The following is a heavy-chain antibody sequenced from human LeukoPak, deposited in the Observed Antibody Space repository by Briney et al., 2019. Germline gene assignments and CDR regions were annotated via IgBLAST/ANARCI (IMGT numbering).Heavy chain of an antibody. D-gene: IGHD4/OR15-4a*01. CDR2: ISYDGSHK. J-gene: IGHJ6*02. CDR3: SASRPHYGDYYGLDV. V-gene: IGHV3-30*03. CDR1: GFTFSSYG. Sequence: GGSLRLSCAASGFTFSSYGMHWVRQAPGKGLEWVAVISYDGSHKYSADSVKGRFTISRDNSKNTLYLQMNSLRTEDTAVYFCSASRPHYGDYYGLDVWGHGTTVAVSS.